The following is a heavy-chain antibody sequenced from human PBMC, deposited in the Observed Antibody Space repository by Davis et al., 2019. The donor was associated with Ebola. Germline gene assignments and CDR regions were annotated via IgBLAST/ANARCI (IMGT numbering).Heavy chain of an antibody. D-gene: IGHD1-1*01. CDR3: ARTVWYDPRGGMDV. CDR1: GFSPSTSGMR. Sequence: SGPTLVKPTQTLTLTCTFSGFSPSTSGMRVSWIRQPPGKALEWLARIDWDDDKFYSTSLKTRLTISKDTSKNQVVLTMTNMDPVDTATYYCARTVWYDPRGGMDVWGQGTTVTVSS. J-gene: IGHJ6*02. CDR2: IDWDDDK. V-gene: IGHV2-70*04.